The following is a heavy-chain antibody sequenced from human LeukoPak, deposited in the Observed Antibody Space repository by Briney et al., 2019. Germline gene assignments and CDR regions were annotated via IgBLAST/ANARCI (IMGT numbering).Heavy chain of an antibody. CDR3: ARDSPPIAVATFDY. Sequence: PGRSLRLSCAASGFTFSSYGMHWVRQAPGKGLEWVAVIWYDGSNKYYADSVKGRFTISRDNAKNSLYLQMNSLRAEDTAVYYCARDSPPIAVATFDYWGQGTLVTVSS. J-gene: IGHJ4*02. CDR2: IWYDGSNK. V-gene: IGHV3-33*01. CDR1: GFTFSSYG. D-gene: IGHD6-19*01.